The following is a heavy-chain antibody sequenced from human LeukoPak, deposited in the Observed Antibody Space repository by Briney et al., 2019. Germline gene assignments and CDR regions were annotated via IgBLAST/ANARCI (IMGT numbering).Heavy chain of an antibody. CDR3: ARYYGSGSYVAPFDY. J-gene: IGHJ4*02. CDR2: IIPIFGTA. Sequence: SVKVSCKASGGTLSSYAISWVRQAPGQGLEWMGGIIPIFGTANYAQKFQGRVTITADESTSTAYMELSSLRSEDTAVYYCARYYGSGSYVAPFDYWGQGTLVTVSS. CDR1: GGTLSSYA. D-gene: IGHD3-10*01. V-gene: IGHV1-69*13.